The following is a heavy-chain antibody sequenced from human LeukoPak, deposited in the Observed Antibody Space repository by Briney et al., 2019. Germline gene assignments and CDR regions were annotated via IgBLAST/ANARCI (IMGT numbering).Heavy chain of an antibody. Sequence: GASVKVSCKASGYTFTGYYMHWVRQAPGQGLEWMGGITPIFGTANYAQKFQGRVTITADESTSTAYMELSSPRSEDTAVYYCTYYYGSGSYPERTLDSIYWGQGTLVTVSS. CDR1: GYTFTGYY. D-gene: IGHD3-10*01. CDR3: TYYYGSGSYPERTLDSIY. CDR2: ITPIFGTA. V-gene: IGHV1-69*13. J-gene: IGHJ4*02.